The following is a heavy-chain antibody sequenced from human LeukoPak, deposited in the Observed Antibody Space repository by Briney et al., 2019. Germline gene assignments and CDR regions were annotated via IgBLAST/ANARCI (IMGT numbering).Heavy chain of an antibody. CDR2: TFHSGNT. CDR1: GGSISSGGYS. CDR3: ARVPDAFDI. V-gene: IGHV4-30-2*03. J-gene: IGHJ3*02. D-gene: IGHD2-2*01. Sequence: SETLSLTCAVSGGSISSGGYSWSWIRQPPGKGLEWIVSTFHSGNTYYNPSLQSRVTISVDTSKKQFSLKLSSVTAADTAIYYCARVPDAFDIWGQGTMVTISS.